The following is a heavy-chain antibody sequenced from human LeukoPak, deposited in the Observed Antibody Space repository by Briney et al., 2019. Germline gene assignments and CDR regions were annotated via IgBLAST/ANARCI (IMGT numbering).Heavy chain of an antibody. CDR2: IYYRGST. V-gene: IGHV4-59*08. Sequence: PSETLSLTRTVSGVSISRYFWSWIRQPPRKGLEWIGYIYYRGSTNYNPSLKRRVTISVDTSTNPSSLQLSSVTAADTAVSYCARRLEPRYGMDVWGHGTTVTVSS. J-gene: IGHJ6*02. CDR1: GVSISRYF. CDR3: ARRLEPRYGMDV.